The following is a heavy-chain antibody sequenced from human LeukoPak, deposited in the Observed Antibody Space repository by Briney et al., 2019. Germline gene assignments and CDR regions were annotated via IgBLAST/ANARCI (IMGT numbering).Heavy chain of an antibody. CDR3: ASLLHEYSSSWNAFDI. J-gene: IGHJ3*02. D-gene: IGHD6-13*01. CDR2: ISSSSSYI. Sequence: GGSLRLSCAASGFTFSSYSMNWVRQAPGKGLEWVSSISSSSSYIYYADSVKGRFTISRDNAKNSLYLQMNSLRAEDTAVYYCASLLHEYSSSWNAFDIWGQGTMVTVSS. CDR1: GFTFSSYS. V-gene: IGHV3-21*01.